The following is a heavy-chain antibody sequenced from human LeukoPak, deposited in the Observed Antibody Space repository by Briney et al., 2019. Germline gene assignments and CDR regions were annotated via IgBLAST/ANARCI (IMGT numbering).Heavy chain of an antibody. V-gene: IGHV3-23*01. CDR3: ASYGSGSYYLAYYYYYYMDV. Sequence: GGSLRLSCAASGFTFSSYAMSWVRQAPGKGLEWVSAISGNGGSTYYADSVKGRFTISRDNSKNTLYLQMNSLRAEDTAVYYCASYGSGSYYLAYYYYYYMDVWGKGTTVTVSS. CDR1: GFTFSSYA. CDR2: ISGNGGST. J-gene: IGHJ6*03. D-gene: IGHD3-10*01.